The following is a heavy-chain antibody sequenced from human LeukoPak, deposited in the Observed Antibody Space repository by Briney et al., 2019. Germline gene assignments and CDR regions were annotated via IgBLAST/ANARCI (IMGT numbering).Heavy chain of an antibody. CDR2: ISSSGSTI. V-gene: IGHV3-48*03. J-gene: IGHJ5*02. D-gene: IGHD6-13*01. Sequence: PGGSLRLSXAASGFTFSSYEMNWVRQAPGKGLEWVSYISSSGSTIYYADSVKGRFTISRDNAKNSLYLQMNSLRAEDSAVYYCARDFSGQQLNWFDPWGQGTLVTVSS. CDR3: ARDFSGQQLNWFDP. CDR1: GFTFSSYE.